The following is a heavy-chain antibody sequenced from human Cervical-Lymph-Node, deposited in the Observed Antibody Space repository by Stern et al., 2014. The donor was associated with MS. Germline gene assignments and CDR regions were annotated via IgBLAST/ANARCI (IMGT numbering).Heavy chain of an antibody. CDR3: ARTTSVTTSFDS. V-gene: IGHV2-70*01. D-gene: IGHD4-17*01. J-gene: IGHJ4*02. CDR2: IDWDDDK. CDR1: GFSLGTSGMC. Sequence: QVTLKESGPALVKPTQTLTLTCTFSGFSLGTSGMCVSWIRQPPGKALEWLALIDWDDDKYYNTSLKTRLTISKDTSRNQVVLTMTNMDPVDTATYFCARTTSVTTSFDSWCQGTLVTVSS.